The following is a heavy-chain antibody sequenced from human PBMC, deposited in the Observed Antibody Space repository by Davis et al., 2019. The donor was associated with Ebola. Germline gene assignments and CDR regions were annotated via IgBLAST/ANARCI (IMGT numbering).Heavy chain of an antibody. V-gene: IGHV3-7*01. D-gene: IGHD1-1*01. CDR1: GFTFNTYC. CDR2: IKRDGSEK. Sequence: PGGSLTLSCAASGFTFNTYCMTWVRQAPGKGLEWVANIKRDGSEKYYVDSVKGRFTISRDNARNSLFLQMNSLRAEDTAVYYCARLHNDQYHYMDVWGTGTTVTVS. J-gene: IGHJ6*03. CDR3: ARLHNDQYHYMDV.